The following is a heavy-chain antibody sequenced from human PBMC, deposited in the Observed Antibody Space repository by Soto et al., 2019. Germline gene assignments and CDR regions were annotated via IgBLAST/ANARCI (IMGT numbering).Heavy chain of an antibody. D-gene: IGHD6-13*01. Sequence: GGSLRLSCAASGFTFSSYAMHWVRQAPGKGLEWVAVISYDGSNKYYADSVKGRFTISRDNSKNTLYLQMNSLRAEDTAVYYCARDFRIAAGAGYYYYYGMDVWGQGTTVTVSS. CDR1: GFTFSSYA. J-gene: IGHJ6*02. CDR3: ARDFRIAAGAGYYYYYGMDV. CDR2: ISYDGSNK. V-gene: IGHV3-30-3*01.